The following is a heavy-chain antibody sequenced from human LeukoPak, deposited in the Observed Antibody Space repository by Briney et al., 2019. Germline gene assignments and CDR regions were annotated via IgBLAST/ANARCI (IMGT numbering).Heavy chain of an antibody. V-gene: IGHV3-15*01. CDR2: IKSKIDGGTI. Sequence: GGSLRLSCVASGFTFSDAWMSWVRQAPGKGLEWVGRIKSKIDGGTIEYAAPVEGRFTISRDDSRNTLNLQMNSLKTEDTGVYYCTTRRQDGWWGQGTLVTVSS. CDR1: GFTFSDAW. D-gene: IGHD2-15*01. J-gene: IGHJ4*02. CDR3: TTRRQDGW.